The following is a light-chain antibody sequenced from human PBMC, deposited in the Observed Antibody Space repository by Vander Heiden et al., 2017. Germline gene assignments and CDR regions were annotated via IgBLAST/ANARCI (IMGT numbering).Light chain of an antibody. CDR1: QSIGSY. Sequence: DIQMTQSPSSLSAGVGDRVTITCRTSQSIGSYLNWYQHKPGTAPKLLIYGASTLQSGVPSRFSGGGSGTEFTLTISSLHSEDFATYYCQQSYSIPRFGPGTKVDFK. CDR3: QQSYSIPR. V-gene: IGKV1-39*01. J-gene: IGKJ3*01. CDR2: GAS.